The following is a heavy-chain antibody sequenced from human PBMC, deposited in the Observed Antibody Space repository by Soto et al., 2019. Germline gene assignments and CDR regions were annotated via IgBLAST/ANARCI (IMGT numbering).Heavy chain of an antibody. Sequence: ASVKVSCKASGYTFSSYYIHWVRQAPGQGLEWIGIINPNGGSTNYAQNFQGRLTVTRDTSTSTVYMELSSLRSEDTAVYYCARVYGDLGYFDYWGQGTLVTVSS. J-gene: IGHJ4*02. D-gene: IGHD4-17*01. CDR1: GYTFSSYY. CDR2: INPNGGST. CDR3: ARVYGDLGYFDY. V-gene: IGHV1-46*01.